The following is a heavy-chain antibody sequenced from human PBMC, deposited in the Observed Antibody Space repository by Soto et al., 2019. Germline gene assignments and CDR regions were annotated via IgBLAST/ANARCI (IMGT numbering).Heavy chain of an antibody. J-gene: IGHJ4*02. D-gene: IGHD6-19*01. CDR2: ISGSGGST. CDR1: GFTFSSYA. V-gene: IGHV3-23*01. Sequence: EVQLLESGGGLVQPGGSLRLSCAASGFTFSSYAMRWVRQAPGKGLEWVSAISGSGGSTYYADSVKGRFTISRDNSKNTLYLQMNSLIAQYTAVYYCARRGSVSHSAYWGQGTLVTVSS. CDR3: ARRGSVSHSAY.